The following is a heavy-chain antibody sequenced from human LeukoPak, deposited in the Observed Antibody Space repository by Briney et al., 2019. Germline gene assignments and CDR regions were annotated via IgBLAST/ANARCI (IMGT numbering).Heavy chain of an antibody. CDR1: GFTFSIYA. V-gene: IGHV3-23*01. Sequence: GGSLRLSCAASGFTFSIYAMSWVRQAPGKGLEWVSDISGSGGSTHYADSVKGRFTISRDISKNTLYLQMNSLRAEDAAVYYCAKGSYSSSWYYFDDWGRGTLVTVSS. D-gene: IGHD6-13*01. CDR2: ISGSGGST. J-gene: IGHJ4*02. CDR3: AKGSYSSSWYYFDD.